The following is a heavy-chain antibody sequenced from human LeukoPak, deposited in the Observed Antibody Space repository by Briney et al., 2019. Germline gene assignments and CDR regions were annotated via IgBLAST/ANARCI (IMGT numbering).Heavy chain of an antibody. CDR3: ARVQQLVVSRWFDP. CDR1: GGSISSSNW. D-gene: IGHD6-13*01. J-gene: IGHJ5*02. Sequence: PSGTLSLTCAVSGGSISSSNWWSWVRQPPGKGLEWIGEIYHSGSTNYNPSLKSRVTISVDKSKNQFSLKLSSVTAADTAVYYCARVQQLVVSRWFDPGGQGTLVTVSA. V-gene: IGHV4-4*02. CDR2: IYHSGST.